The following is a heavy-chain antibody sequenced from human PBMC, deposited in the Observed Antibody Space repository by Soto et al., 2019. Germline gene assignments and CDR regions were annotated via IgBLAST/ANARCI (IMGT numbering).Heavy chain of an antibody. CDR3: GRAPAYYDDRGYYHGIPCGMDV. D-gene: IGHD3-22*01. CDR2: ISYSEST. J-gene: IGHJ6*02. Sequence: SQTLSLTCTVSADSISSYYSHWLRHPPGKGLEWIGYISYSESTNYNHSLESRVTTSVYTSRNQFSLKLSSFTAPDRTLYYCGRAPAYYDDRGYYHGIPCGMDVWGQGTTVTVSS. V-gene: IGHV4-59*01. CDR1: ADSISSYY.